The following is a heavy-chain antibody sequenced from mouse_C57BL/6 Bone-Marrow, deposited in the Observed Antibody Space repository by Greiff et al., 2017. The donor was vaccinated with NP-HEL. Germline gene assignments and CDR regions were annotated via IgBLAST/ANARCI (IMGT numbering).Heavy chain of an antibody. D-gene: IGHD2-5*01. V-gene: IGHV1-55*01. CDR2: IYPGSGST. CDR1: GYTFTSYW. CDR3: ARDYSNYVYFDY. J-gene: IGHJ2*01. Sequence: QVQLQQPGAELVKPGASVKMSRKASGYTFTSYWITWVKQRPGQGLEWIGDIYPGSGSTNYNEKFKSKATLTVDTSSSTAYMQLSSLTSEDSAVYYCARDYSNYVYFDYWGQGTTLTVSS.